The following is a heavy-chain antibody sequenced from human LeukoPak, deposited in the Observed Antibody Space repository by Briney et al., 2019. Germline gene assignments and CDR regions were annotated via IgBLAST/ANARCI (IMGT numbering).Heavy chain of an antibody. CDR3: ATRGMITFGGVIGDTDY. Sequence: SETLSLTCAVYGGSFSGYYWRWIRQPPGKGLEWIGEINHSGSTNYNPSLKSRVTISVDTSKNQFSLKLSSVTAADTAVYYCATRGMITFGGVIGDTDYWGQGTLVTVSS. CDR2: INHSGST. CDR1: GGSFSGYY. V-gene: IGHV4-34*01. D-gene: IGHD3-16*02. J-gene: IGHJ4*02.